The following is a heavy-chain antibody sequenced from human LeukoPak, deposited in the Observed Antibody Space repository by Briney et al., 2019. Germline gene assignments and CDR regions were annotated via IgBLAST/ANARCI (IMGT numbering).Heavy chain of an antibody. V-gene: IGHV3-21*01. Sequence: GGSLRLSCAASGFTFSSYSMNWVRQAPGKGLEWVSSISSSSSYVYYADSVKGRFTISRDNAKNSLYLQMNSLRAEDTAVYYCARSRGDPEFDYWGQGTLVTVSS. J-gene: IGHJ4*02. CDR1: GFTFSSYS. CDR2: ISSSSSYV. D-gene: IGHD2-21*02. CDR3: ARSRGDPEFDY.